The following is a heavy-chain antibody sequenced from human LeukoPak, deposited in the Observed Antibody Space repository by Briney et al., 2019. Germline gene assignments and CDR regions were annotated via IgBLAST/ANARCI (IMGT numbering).Heavy chain of an antibody. D-gene: IGHD4-17*01. V-gene: IGHV3-23*01. CDR1: GLTCTKNA. CDR2: ISGSGGT. CDR3: ATLYHDHGAY. Sequence: GWALRLSCAAVGLTCTKNAMSWVRQAPGKGLEWVSAISGSGGTFYADSVEGRFTISRDNSKDILYLQMNSLRAEDTALYYCATLYHDHGAYWGQGTLVTVSS. J-gene: IGHJ4*02.